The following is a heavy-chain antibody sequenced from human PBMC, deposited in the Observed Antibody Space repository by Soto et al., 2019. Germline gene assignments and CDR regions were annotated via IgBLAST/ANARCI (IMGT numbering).Heavy chain of an antibody. Sequence: QVQLQQWGAGLLKPSETLSLTCAVYGGSVSGANYYWSWIRQPPGKGLEWIGEMSHSGGTHFNPSLKSRVTISVDTSTNLFSLQMSSVTAADTALYYCARVERGTATTVVDAFDIWGPGTMVTVSS. J-gene: IGHJ3*02. CDR1: GGSVSGANYY. CDR3: ARVERGTATTVVDAFDI. V-gene: IGHV4-34*01. D-gene: IGHD1-1*01. CDR2: MSHSGGT.